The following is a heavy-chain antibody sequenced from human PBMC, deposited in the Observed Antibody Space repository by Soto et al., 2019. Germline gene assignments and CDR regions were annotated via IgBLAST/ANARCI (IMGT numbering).Heavy chain of an antibody. CDR1: GFTFSSYA. D-gene: IGHD2-15*01. V-gene: IGHV3-23*01. Sequence: GGPLRLSCAASGFTFSSYAMSWVRQAPGKGLEWVSAISGSGGSTYYADSVKGRFTISRDNSKNTLYLQMNSLRAEDTAVYYCAKDHRSHRYCSGGSCYSIYYYYGMDVWGQGTTVTVSS. J-gene: IGHJ6*02. CDR2: ISGSGGST. CDR3: AKDHRSHRYCSGGSCYSIYYYYGMDV.